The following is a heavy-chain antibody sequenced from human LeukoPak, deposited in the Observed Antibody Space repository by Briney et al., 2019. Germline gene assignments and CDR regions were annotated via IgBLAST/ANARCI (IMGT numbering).Heavy chain of an antibody. J-gene: IGHJ4*02. Sequence: SETLSLTCTVSGGSISSYYWGWIRQPPGKGLEWIGGIYYSGNTYYNPSLKSRVTISVDTSKNQFSLKVNSVTAADTAVYYCARIKDYYYDSSGYREGFFDYWGQGTLVTVSS. D-gene: IGHD3-22*01. CDR1: GGSISSYY. CDR2: IYYSGNT. CDR3: ARIKDYYYDSSGYREGFFDY. V-gene: IGHV4-39*01.